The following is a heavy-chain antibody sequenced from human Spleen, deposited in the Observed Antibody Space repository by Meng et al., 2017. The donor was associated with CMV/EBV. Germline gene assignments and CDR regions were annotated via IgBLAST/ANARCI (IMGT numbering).Heavy chain of an antibody. CDR2: IYYSGST. Sequence: SETLSLTCTVSGGSVTSGSSYWSWIRQPPGKGLEWIGYIYYSGSTNYNPSLKSRVTISVDTSTNQFSLKLNSVTAADTAVYYCARDAHSSGWVIGSLASDYYYYGMDVWDQGTTVTVSS. V-gene: IGHV4-61*01. D-gene: IGHD6-19*01. CDR3: ARDAHSSGWVIGSLASDYYYYGMDV. J-gene: IGHJ6*02. CDR1: GGSVTSGSSY.